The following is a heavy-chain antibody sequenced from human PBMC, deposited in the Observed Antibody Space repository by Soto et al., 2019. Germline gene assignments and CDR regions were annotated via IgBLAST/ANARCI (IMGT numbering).Heavy chain of an antibody. V-gene: IGHV4-38-2*02. Sequence: SETLSLTCAVSGYSISSGYYWGWIRQPPGKGLEWIGSIYHSGSTYYNPSLKSRVTISVDTSKNQFSLKLSSVTAADTAVYYCARDQRHSDYYYGMDVWGQGTTVTVSS. CDR3: ARDQRHSDYYYGMDV. J-gene: IGHJ6*02. D-gene: IGHD2-15*01. CDR1: GYSISSGYY. CDR2: IYHSGST.